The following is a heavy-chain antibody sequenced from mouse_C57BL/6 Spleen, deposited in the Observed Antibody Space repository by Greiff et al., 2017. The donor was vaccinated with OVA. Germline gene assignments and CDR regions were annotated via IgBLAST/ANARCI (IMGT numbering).Heavy chain of an antibody. CDR1: GYAFSSYW. CDR3: ARETTVVAKDY. J-gene: IGHJ2*01. V-gene: IGHV1-80*01. D-gene: IGHD1-1*01. CDR2: IYPGDGDT. Sequence: QVQLQQSGAELVKPGASVKISCKASGYAFSSYWMNWVKQRPGKGLEWIGQIYPGDGDTNYNGKFKGKATLTADKSSSTAYMQLSSLTSEDSAVYFCARETTVVAKDYWGQGTTLTVSS.